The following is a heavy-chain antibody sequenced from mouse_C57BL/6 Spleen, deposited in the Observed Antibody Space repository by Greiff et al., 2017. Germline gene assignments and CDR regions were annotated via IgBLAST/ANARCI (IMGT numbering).Heavy chain of an antibody. Sequence: VQLQQSGPELVKPGASVKMSCKASGSTFTDYNMNWVKQSHGKSLEWIGYINPNNGGTRYNQKFKGKATLTVNKSTSTAYMELRSLTSADSAVYYGARSYLQGPWGQGTLVTVAA. J-gene: IGHJ3*01. CDR2: INPNNGGT. V-gene: IGHV1-22*01. CDR3: ARSYLQGP. D-gene: IGHD5-1*01. CDR1: GSTFTDYN.